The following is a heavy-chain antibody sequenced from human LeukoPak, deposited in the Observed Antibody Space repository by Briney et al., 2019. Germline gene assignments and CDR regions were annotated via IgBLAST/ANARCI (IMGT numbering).Heavy chain of an antibody. D-gene: IGHD2-15*01. Sequence: VGSLRLSCAVSGLTLSNVWMNWVRQAPGKGPEWVGRIRSQTAGGTTDFAAPVKGRFSISRDDSKNSLYLQMNSLTSEDTAVYYCAHGSAQYYEYWGQGTLVTVSS. CDR1: GLTLSNVW. CDR3: AHGSAQYYEY. J-gene: IGHJ1*01. CDR2: IRSQTAGGTT. V-gene: IGHV3-15*07.